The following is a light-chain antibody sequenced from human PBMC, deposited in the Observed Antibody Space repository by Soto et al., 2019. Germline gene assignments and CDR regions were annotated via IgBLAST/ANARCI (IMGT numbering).Light chain of an antibody. CDR3: PQYGSLIT. V-gene: IGKV3-20*01. CDR1: QSVSSSY. J-gene: IGKJ5*01. Sequence: EIVLTQSPGTLCLSPGERATLSGRASQSVSSSYLAWYQQKPGQAPRLLIYGESSRATGIPDRFSGSGSGTDFTLTISRLEPEDFAVYYCPQYGSLITVGPGTRLEIK. CDR2: GES.